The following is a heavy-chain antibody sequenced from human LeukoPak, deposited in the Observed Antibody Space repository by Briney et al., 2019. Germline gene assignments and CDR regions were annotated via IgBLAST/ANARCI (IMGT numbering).Heavy chain of an antibody. J-gene: IGHJ4*02. CDR3: AREGYCSGVTCYSFEY. D-gene: IGHD2-15*01. CDR1: GGTFSSYA. CDR2: INPSGDST. Sequence: ASVKVSCKASGGTFSSYAISWVRQAPGQGLEWMGIINPSGDSTTYAQKFQGRVTMTRDMSTSTVYMALSSLRSEDTAVYFCAREGYCSGVTCYSFEYWGQGSPVTVSS. V-gene: IGHV1-46*01.